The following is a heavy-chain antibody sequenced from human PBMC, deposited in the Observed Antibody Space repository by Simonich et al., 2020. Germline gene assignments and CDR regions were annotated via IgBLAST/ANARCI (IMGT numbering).Heavy chain of an antibody. CDR1: GFTFSSYE. Sequence: EVQLVEFGGGLVQPGGSLRLSCAASGFTFSSYEMNWVRQAPGKALEWVSYIISSGSTIYYADSVKGRFTISRDNAKNSLYLQMNSLRAEDTAVYYCARDFRLQLVEIGTYYYYGMDVWGQGTTVTVSS. V-gene: IGHV3-48*03. J-gene: IGHJ6*02. CDR3: ARDFRLQLVEIGTYYYYGMDV. CDR2: IISSGSTI. D-gene: IGHD6-6*01.